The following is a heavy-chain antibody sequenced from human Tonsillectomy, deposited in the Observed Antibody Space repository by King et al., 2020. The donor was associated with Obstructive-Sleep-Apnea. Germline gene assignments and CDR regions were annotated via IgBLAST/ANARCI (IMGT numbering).Heavy chain of an antibody. CDR2: ISWSSGSI. CDR1: GFTFDDYA. D-gene: IGHD7-27*01. CDR3: AKDMGIIYYYGMDV. Sequence: DVQLVESGGGLVQPGRSLRLSCAASGFTFDDYAMHWVRQAPGKGLEWVSGISWSSGSIGYADSVKGRFTISRDNAKNSLYLQMNSLRAEDTALYYCAKDMGIIYYYGMDVWGQGTTVTVSS. J-gene: IGHJ6*02. V-gene: IGHV3-9*01.